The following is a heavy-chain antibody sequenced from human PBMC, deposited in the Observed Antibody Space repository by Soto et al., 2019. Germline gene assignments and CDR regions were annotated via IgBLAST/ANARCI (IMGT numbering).Heavy chain of an antibody. J-gene: IGHJ5*02. CDR3: ARGLFGNNDCISPSPDNSFDP. CDR1: GGSMSVGSHS. V-gene: IGHV4-30-2*06. CDR2: GYDSGTT. Sequence: TLCLTCSVSGGSMSVGSHSWVWMGQSAGKGLEWIGCGYDSGTTYYNPALGSRVTISVDRANSHFSLKLRSVTAADTAVYFSARGLFGNNDCISPSPDNSFDPWSQGTLVTVSS. D-gene: IGHD2-21*01.